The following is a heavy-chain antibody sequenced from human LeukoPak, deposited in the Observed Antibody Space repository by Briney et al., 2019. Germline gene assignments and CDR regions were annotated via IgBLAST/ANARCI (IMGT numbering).Heavy chain of an antibody. CDR2: IYHSGRT. J-gene: IGHJ5*02. V-gene: IGHV4-38-2*02. CDR1: GYSISSGYY. CDR3: AREGTGDWFDP. Sequence: PSETLSLTCTVSGYSISSGYYWGWIRQPPGKGLEWIGNIYHSGRTYDNPSLKSRVTISVDTSKNQFSLKLSSVTAADTAVYYCAREGTGDWFDPWGQGTLVTVSS. D-gene: IGHD1-14*01.